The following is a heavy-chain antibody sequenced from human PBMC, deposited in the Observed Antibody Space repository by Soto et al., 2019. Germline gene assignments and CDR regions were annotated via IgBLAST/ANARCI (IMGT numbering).Heavy chain of an antibody. CDR1: GASISSNNW. D-gene: IGHD1-26*01. CDR3: AREESRGTYFDY. V-gene: IGHV4-4*02. Sequence: QVLLQESGPGLVKPSGTLTLICDVSGASISSNNWWSWVRQPPGKGLEWLGVIYNNGNTNNNPSLKRRVAMSVEKSKDRFSLALNSVPAADTAIYYCAREESRGTYFDYWRQRSLVTISS. CDR2: IYNNGNT. J-gene: IGHJ4*02.